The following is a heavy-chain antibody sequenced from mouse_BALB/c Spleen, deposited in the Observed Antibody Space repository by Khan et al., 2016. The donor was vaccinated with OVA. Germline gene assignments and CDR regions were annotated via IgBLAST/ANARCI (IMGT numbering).Heavy chain of an antibody. V-gene: IGHV1S136*01. J-gene: IGHJ3*01. CDR1: GYTFTSYV. CDR3: LGSLYYYGSAYEGVAY. CDR2: ISPNSDGS. Sequence: EVQLQESGPELVKPGASVKMSCKASGYTFTSYVMHWVKQKPGQGLEWIGYISPNSDGSKYNEKFRGKATLTSDKSSSTAYMELSSLTSEDSAVYYCLGSLYYYGSAYEGVAYWGQGTLVTVSA. D-gene: IGHD1-1*01.